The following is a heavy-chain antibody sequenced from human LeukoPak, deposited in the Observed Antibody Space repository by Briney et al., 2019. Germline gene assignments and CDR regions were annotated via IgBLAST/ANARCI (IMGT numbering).Heavy chain of an antibody. CDR1: GFTFSSYW. J-gene: IGHJ4*02. D-gene: IGHD2-2*01. Sequence: GGSLRLSCAASGFTFSSYWMSWVRQAPGKGLEWVANIKQDGSEKYYVDSVKGRFTISRDNAKNSLYLQMNSLRAEDTAVYYCARDSKSHLVPAAIPDYWGQGTLVTVSS. V-gene: IGHV3-7*01. CDR3: ARDSKSHLVPAAIPDY. CDR2: IKQDGSEK.